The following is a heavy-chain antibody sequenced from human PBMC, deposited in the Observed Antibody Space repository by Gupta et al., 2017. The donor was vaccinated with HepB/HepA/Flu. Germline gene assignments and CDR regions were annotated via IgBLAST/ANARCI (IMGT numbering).Heavy chain of an antibody. CDR2: ISGSGGST. Sequence: GFTLSSYAMSWGRQAPGKGLEWVSAISGSGGSTYYADSVKGRFTISRDNSKNTLYLQMNSLRDEDTAVYYRAKVPDNDSSLSYFDYWGQGNLVTGSS. J-gene: IGHJ4*02. CDR3: AKVPDNDSSLSYFDY. D-gene: IGHD3-22*01. CDR1: GFTLSSYA. V-gene: IGHV3-23*01.